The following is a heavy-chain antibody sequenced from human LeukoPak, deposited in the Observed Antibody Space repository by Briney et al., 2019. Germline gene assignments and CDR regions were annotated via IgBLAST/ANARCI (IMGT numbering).Heavy chain of an antibody. D-gene: IGHD5-18*01. Sequence: GGSLRLSCAASGFTFSSYSMNWVRQAPGKGLEWVSSISSSSSYIYYADSVKGRFTISRDNAKNSLYLQMNSLRAEDTAVYYCASRGYSYGPPPDYWGQGTLVTVSS. V-gene: IGHV3-21*04. CDR2: ISSSSSYI. J-gene: IGHJ4*02. CDR3: ASRGYSYGPPPDY. CDR1: GFTFSSYS.